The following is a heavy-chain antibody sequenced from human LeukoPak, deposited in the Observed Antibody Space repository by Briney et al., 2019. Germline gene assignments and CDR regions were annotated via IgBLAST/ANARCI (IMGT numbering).Heavy chain of an antibody. Sequence: GGSLRLSCAASGFTFDDYAMHWVRQAPGKGLEWVSGISWNSGSIGYADSVKGRFTISRDNAKSSLYLQMNSLRAEDTALYYCAKARGIAVAGVFDYWGQGTLVTVSS. CDR2: ISWNSGSI. D-gene: IGHD6-19*01. CDR1: GFTFDDYA. CDR3: AKARGIAVAGVFDY. V-gene: IGHV3-9*01. J-gene: IGHJ4*02.